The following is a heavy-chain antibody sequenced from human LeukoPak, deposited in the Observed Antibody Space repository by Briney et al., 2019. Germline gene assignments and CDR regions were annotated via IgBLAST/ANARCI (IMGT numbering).Heavy chain of an antibody. CDR3: AKDQAPFVPAARYNWFDP. CDR2: INGDGSST. D-gene: IGHD2-2*01. V-gene: IGHV3-74*01. CDR1: GFTFSSYW. Sequence: GGSLRLSCAASGFTFSSYWMHWVSQAQGKGLGWVSRINGDGSSTTYADSVKGRFTISRDNSKNTLYLQMNSLRAEDTAVYYCAKDQAPFVPAARYNWFDPWGQGTLVTVSS. J-gene: IGHJ5*02.